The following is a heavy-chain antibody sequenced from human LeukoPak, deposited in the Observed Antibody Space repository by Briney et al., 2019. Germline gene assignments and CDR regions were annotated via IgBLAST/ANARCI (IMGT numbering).Heavy chain of an antibody. J-gene: IGHJ4*02. CDR1: GGSISSYY. Sequence: PSETLSLTCTVSGGSISSYYWSWLRQPPGKGLEWIGYIYYSGSTNYYPSHKSRVTISVDTSKNQFSLKLSSVTAADTAVYYCERSDYGDCFDYWGQGTVVTVSS. CDR3: ERSDYGDCFDY. D-gene: IGHD4-17*01. CDR2: IYYSGST. V-gene: IGHV4-59*01.